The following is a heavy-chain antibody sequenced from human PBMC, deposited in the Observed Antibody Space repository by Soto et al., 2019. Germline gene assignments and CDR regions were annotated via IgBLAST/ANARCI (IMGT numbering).Heavy chain of an antibody. CDR2: ISIFGDNL. J-gene: IGHJ3*01. CDR1: GFSFSSYT. CDR3: AREEGYCGGGFCFRSAFDL. Sequence: GGSLRLSCAASGFSFSSYTMHWVRQTTGKGLERVAVISIFGDNLYYADSVKGRFTISRDNSKNTVYLQMNSLRAEDTGVYYCAREEGYCGGGFCFRSAFDLWGQGTVVTVSS. V-gene: IGHV3-30*04. D-gene: IGHD2-15*01.